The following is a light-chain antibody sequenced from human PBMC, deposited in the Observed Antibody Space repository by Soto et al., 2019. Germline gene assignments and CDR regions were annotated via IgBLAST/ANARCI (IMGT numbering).Light chain of an antibody. CDR1: QSVSSSY. J-gene: IGKJ2*02. CDR3: QQYGSSPCT. Sequence: EIVLTQSPGTLSLSPGERATLSCRASQSVSSSYLAWYQQKPGQAPRLLIYDASSRATGIPDRLSGSWSGTNFTLTINRLQPEDFAVYYCQQYGSSPCTFGQGTKLEI. V-gene: IGKV3-20*01. CDR2: DAS.